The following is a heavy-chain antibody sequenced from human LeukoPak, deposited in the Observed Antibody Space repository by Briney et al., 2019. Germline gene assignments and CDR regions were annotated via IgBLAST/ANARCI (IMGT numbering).Heavy chain of an antibody. Sequence: PGGSLRLSCTASGFTFSSYTMNWVRQAPGKGLEWVSSISRSDTYIYYADSVKGRFTISRDNAKDSLYLHMSSLRAEDTAVHYCARGDYGDYNFPFDYWGQGTLVTVSS. V-gene: IGHV3-21*01. CDR1: GFTFSSYT. CDR3: ARGDYGDYNFPFDY. J-gene: IGHJ4*02. CDR2: ISRSDTYI. D-gene: IGHD4-17*01.